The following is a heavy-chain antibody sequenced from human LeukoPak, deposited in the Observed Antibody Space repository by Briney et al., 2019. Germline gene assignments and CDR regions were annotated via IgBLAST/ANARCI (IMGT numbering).Heavy chain of an antibody. CDR3: ARESCSGGSCYLESRAFDI. J-gene: IGHJ3*02. CDR2: ISNSGST. CDR1: GGSISSYY. D-gene: IGHD2-15*01. V-gene: IGHV4-59*01. Sequence: PSETLSLTCSVSGGSISSYYWSWIRQPPGKGLEWIGYISNSGSTNYNPSLKSRVTISVDTSKNHFSLRLTSVTAADTAVYFCARESCSGGSCYLESRAFDIWGQGTMVTASS.